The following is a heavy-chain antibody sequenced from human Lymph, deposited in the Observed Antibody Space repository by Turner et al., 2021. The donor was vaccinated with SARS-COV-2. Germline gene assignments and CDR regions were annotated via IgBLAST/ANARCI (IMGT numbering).Heavy chain of an antibody. V-gene: IGHV3-30*18. D-gene: IGHD3-3*01. CDR1: GFTFNSDG. CDR2: ISDDGSNK. J-gene: IGHJ4*02. Sequence: VQMVESGGGVVQPGRSLRLSCAASGFTFNSDGMHWVRQAPGKGLEWVAVISDDGSNKYYADSVKGRFTISRDNTKNTLYLQMNSLRVEDTAVYYCAKGGGSGYLNFDYWGQGTLVTVSS. CDR3: AKGGGSGYLNFDY.